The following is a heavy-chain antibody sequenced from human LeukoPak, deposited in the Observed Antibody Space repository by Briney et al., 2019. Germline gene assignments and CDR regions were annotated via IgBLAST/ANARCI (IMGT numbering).Heavy chain of an antibody. CDR1: GGTFSSYA. CDR2: IIPILGIA. D-gene: IGHD1-1*01. CDR3: ARQTTTWNAFDI. V-gene: IGHV1-69*04. J-gene: IGHJ3*02. Sequence: ASVKVSCKASGGTFSSYAISWVRQAPGQGLEWMGRIIPILGIANYAQKFQGRVTMTRDTSTSTVYMELSSLRSEDTAVYYCARQTTTWNAFDIWGQGTMVTVSS.